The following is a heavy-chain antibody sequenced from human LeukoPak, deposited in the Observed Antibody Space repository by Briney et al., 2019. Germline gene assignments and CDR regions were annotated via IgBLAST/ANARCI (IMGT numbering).Heavy chain of an antibody. J-gene: IGHJ4*02. CDR1: GFTFSSYG. V-gene: IGHV3-30*02. D-gene: IGHD3-10*02. Sequence: GGSLRLSCASSGFTFSSYGMHGVRQAPGKGLEWVAFIRYDGSNKCYADSVKGRFTISRDNSKNTLYLQMNSLRAEDTALYYCANLWSGDYFDYWGQGTLVTVSS. CDR2: IRYDGSNK. CDR3: ANLWSGDYFDY.